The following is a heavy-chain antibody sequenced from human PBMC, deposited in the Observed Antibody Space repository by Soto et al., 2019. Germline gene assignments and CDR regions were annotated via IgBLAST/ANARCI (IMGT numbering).Heavy chain of an antibody. CDR3: VRGRNYAFDF. CDR1: GDSVSSITAG. J-gene: IGHJ5*01. CDR2: TYYRSKWYN. Sequence: QVQLQQSGPGLVTPSQTLSLICAISGDSVSSITAGLNWIRQSPSRGPEWLGRTYYRSKWYNEYAVSVRSRITVNPATSKNQFSLHLNSVTPEDTAVYYCVRGRNYAFDFWGQGTLVIVSS. D-gene: IGHD2-2*01. V-gene: IGHV6-1*01.